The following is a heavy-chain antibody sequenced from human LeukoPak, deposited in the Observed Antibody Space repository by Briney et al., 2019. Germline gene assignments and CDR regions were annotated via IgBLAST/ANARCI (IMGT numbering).Heavy chain of an antibody. J-gene: IGHJ4*02. CDR2: IRYDGSNR. V-gene: IGHV3-33*08. CDR3: ARDVWRGYVRLDDY. Sequence: GGSLRLSCAASGFTFISYDMHWVRKAPGKGLEWVAIIRYDGSNRYYADSVKGRLTISRDNSKNTLYLQMSSLRAADTAVYYCARDVWRGYVRLDDYWGQGTLVTVSS. CDR1: GFTFISYD. D-gene: IGHD3-3*01.